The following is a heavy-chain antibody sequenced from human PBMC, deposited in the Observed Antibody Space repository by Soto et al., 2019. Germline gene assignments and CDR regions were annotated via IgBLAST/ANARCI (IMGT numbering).Heavy chain of an antibody. Sequence: PGGSLRLSCAASEFTFSSYAMSWVRQAPGKGLEWVSGISGSGGSTYYADSVKGRFTISRDNSKNMLYLQMNSLRAEDTAVYYCANPTQAPLFYSGRAVGLQGTTVTVSS. CDR2: ISGSGGST. CDR3: ANPTQAPLFYSGRAV. CDR1: EFTFSSYA. V-gene: IGHV3-23*01. J-gene: IGHJ6*02.